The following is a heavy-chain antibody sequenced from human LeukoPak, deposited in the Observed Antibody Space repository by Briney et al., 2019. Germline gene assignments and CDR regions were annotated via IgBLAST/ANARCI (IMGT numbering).Heavy chain of an antibody. CDR3: ARPLKGYSYGSSFDY. CDR2: INPNSGGT. J-gene: IGHJ4*02. V-gene: IGHV1-2*02. D-gene: IGHD5-18*01. CDR1: GYTLTELS. Sequence: GASVKVSCKVSGYTLTELSMHWVRQAPGKGLEWMGWINPNSGGTNYAQKFQGRVTMTRDTSISTAYMELSRLRSDDTAVYYCARPLKGYSYGSSFDYWGQGTLVTVSS.